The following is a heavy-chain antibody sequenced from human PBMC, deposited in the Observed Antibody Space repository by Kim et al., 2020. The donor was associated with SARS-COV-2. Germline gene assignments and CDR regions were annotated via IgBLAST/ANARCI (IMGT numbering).Heavy chain of an antibody. J-gene: IGHJ4*02. D-gene: IGHD2-2*01. V-gene: IGHV5-51*01. CDR3: ARLVCSSISCYAFDY. CDR2: IYPGDSDT. Sequence: GESLKISCKASGYNFGTYWIGWVRQMPGKGPEWMGVIYPGDSDTRHNPSFQGQVTVSVDKSISTAYLQWSSLKAADTAMYFCARLVCSSISCYAFDYWGQGTLVTVSS. CDR1: GYNFGTYW.